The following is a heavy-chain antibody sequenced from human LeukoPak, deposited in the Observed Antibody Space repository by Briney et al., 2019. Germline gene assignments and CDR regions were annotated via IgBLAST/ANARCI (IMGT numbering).Heavy chain of an antibody. J-gene: IGHJ4*02. CDR2: ISYDGSNK. CDR3: ARGPDSSGYHFDY. D-gene: IGHD3-22*01. CDR1: GFTFSSYA. Sequence: GGSLRLSCAASGFTFSSYAMHWVRQAPGKGLEWVAVISYDGSNKYYADSVKGRFTISRDNSKNTLYLQMNSLRAEDTAVYYCARGPDSSGYHFDYWGQGTLVTVSS. V-gene: IGHV3-30*04.